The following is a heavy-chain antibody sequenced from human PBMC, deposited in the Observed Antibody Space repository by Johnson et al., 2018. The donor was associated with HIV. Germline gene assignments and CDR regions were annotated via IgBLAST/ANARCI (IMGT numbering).Heavy chain of an antibody. CDR3: ARDRGYVWGVTGDAFDV. J-gene: IGHJ3*01. V-gene: IGHV3-20*04. CDR1: GFTFDDYG. D-gene: IGHD3-16*01. Sequence: VQLVESGGGVVRPGGSLRLSCAASGFTFDDYGMSWVRQVAGKGLEWVSGINWNGGSTGYADSVKGRFTISRDNAKNSLYLQMNSLRAEDTALYYCARDRGYVWGVTGDAFDVWGQGTMVTVSS. CDR2: INWNGGST.